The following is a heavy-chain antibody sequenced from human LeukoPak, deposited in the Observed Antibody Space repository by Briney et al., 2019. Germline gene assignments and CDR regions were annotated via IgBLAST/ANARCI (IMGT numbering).Heavy chain of an antibody. CDR3: ARGITIFGVVITSGMDV. J-gene: IGHJ6*02. D-gene: IGHD3-3*01. CDR1: GGSFSGYY. Sequence: SETLSLTCAVYGGSFSGYYWSWIRQPPGKGLEWIGEINHSGSTNYNPSLKSRVTISVDTSKNQFSLKLSSVTAADTAVYYCARGITIFGVVITSGMDVWGQGTTVTVSS. V-gene: IGHV4-34*01. CDR2: INHSGST.